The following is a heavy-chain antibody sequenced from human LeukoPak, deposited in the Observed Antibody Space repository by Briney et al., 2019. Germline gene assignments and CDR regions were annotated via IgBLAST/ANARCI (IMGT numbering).Heavy chain of an antibody. D-gene: IGHD1-26*01. V-gene: IGHV5-51*01. CDR1: GYNFTNYW. CDR3: ARVGQWELGGDY. Sequence: GESLKISCMGSGYNFTNYWIAWVRQMPGKGLEWMGIIYPGDSDTRYSPPFQGQVTISADKSISTAYLQWSSLKASDTAMYYCARVGQWELGGDYWGQGTLVTVSS. CDR2: IYPGDSDT. J-gene: IGHJ4*02.